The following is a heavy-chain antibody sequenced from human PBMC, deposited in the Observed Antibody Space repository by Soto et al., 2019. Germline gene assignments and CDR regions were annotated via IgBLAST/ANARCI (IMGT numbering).Heavy chain of an antibody. Sequence: GGSLRLSCAASGFTFDDYTMHWVRQAPGKGLEWVSLISWDGGSTYYADSVKGRFTISRDNSKNSLYLQMNSLRTEDTALYYCAKDYSGYDSDYFDYWGKGTLVTVSS. J-gene: IGHJ4*02. V-gene: IGHV3-43*01. CDR2: ISWDGGST. CDR1: GFTFDDYT. D-gene: IGHD5-12*01. CDR3: AKDYSGYDSDYFDY.